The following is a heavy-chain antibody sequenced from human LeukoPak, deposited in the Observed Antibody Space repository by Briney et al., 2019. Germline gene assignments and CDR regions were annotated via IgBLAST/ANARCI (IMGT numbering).Heavy chain of an antibody. Sequence: GGSLRLSCAASGFIFSTYAMHWVRQDPGKGMEWVALIWDDGSHTLYTESVKGRFTISRDNSKHPVYLQMNSLGGEDTAVYYCAREIFGSGSYPDYWGQGTLVTASS. CDR2: IWDDGSHT. CDR3: AREIFGSGSYPDY. V-gene: IGHV3-33*01. J-gene: IGHJ4*02. CDR1: GFIFSTYA. D-gene: IGHD3-10*01.